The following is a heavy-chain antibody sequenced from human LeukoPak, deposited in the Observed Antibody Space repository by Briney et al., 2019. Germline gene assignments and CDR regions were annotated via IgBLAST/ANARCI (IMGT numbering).Heavy chain of an antibody. V-gene: IGHV4-34*01. CDR1: GGSFSGYY. Sequence: PSETLSLTCAVYGGSFSGYYWSWIRQPPGKGLEWIGEINHSGSTNYNPSLKSRVTISVDTSKNQFSLKLSSVTAADTAVYYCAREGGSTVTTWRDYYYYYMDVWGKGTTVTVSS. D-gene: IGHD4-17*01. CDR2: INHSGST. J-gene: IGHJ6*03. CDR3: AREGGSTVTTWRDYYYYYMDV.